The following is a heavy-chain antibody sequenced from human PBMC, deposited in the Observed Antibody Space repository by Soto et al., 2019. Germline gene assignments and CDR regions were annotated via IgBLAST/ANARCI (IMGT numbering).Heavy chain of an antibody. V-gene: IGHV4-61*01. CDR1: GGSVSSGSYY. CDR2: IYYSGST. D-gene: IGHD2-2*01. Sequence: PSETLSLTCTVSGGSVSSGSYYWSWIRQPPGKGLEWIGYIYYSGSTNYNPSLKSRVTISVDTSKNQFSLKLSSVTAADTAVYYCARGGIVVVPAAILKVGYYYYGMDVWGQGTTVTVSS. J-gene: IGHJ6*02. CDR3: ARGGIVVVPAAILKVGYYYYGMDV.